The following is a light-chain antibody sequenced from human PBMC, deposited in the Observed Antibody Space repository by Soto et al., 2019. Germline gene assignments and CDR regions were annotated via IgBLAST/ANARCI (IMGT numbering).Light chain of an antibody. Sequence: GDSVTITCRASQSISAWLAWYQQKPGKAPKLLIYEASSLDSGAPSRFSGSGSGTEFTLTISSLQPDDFATYYCQHYNSFPCAFGQGTKVEIK. J-gene: IGKJ1*01. CDR3: QHYNSFPCA. CDR2: EAS. CDR1: QSISAW. V-gene: IGKV1-5*03.